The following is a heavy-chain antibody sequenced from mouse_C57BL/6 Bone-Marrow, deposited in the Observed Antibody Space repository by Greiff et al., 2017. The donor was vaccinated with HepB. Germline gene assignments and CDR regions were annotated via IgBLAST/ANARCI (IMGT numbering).Heavy chain of an antibody. CDR3: ARNYYYAMDY. CDR2: ISSGGSYT. Sequence: EVKLMESGGDLVKPGGSLKLSCAASGFTFSSYGMSWVRQTPDKRLEWVATISSGGSYTYYPDSVKGRFTIARDNAKNTRYQQMSSLKSEDTAMYYCARNYYYAMDYWGQGTSVTVSS. J-gene: IGHJ4*01. CDR1: GFTFSSYG. V-gene: IGHV5-6*01.